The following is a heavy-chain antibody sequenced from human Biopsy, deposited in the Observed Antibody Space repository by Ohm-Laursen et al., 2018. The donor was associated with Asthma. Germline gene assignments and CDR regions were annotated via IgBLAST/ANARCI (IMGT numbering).Heavy chain of an antibody. CDR3: ARGPNYHGSGRAPIGMDV. Sequence: TLSLTCTVSGGSVSTGSYYWSWIRQPPGKGLEWLGYIYYTGSDNYNPSLKSRVTISVETSKNQFSLRLNSVTAADTAVYYCARGPNYHGSGRAPIGMDVWGQGTTVTVSS. D-gene: IGHD3-10*01. J-gene: IGHJ6*02. CDR1: GGSVSTGSYY. CDR2: IYYTGSD. V-gene: IGHV4-61*01.